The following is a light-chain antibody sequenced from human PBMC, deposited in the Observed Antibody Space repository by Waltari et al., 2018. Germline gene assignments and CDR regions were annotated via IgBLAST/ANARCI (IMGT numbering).Light chain of an antibody. CDR3: SSYTSSSTWV. V-gene: IGLV2-14*03. CDR2: DVS. J-gene: IGLJ3*02. Sequence: QSALTQPASVSGSPGQSITISCTGTSRDVGASNYVSWYQHHPGKAPKLLIYDVSKRPSGISNRFSGSKSGNTASLTISGLQAEDEGDYYCSSYTSSSTWVFGGGTKLTVL. CDR1: SRDVGASNY.